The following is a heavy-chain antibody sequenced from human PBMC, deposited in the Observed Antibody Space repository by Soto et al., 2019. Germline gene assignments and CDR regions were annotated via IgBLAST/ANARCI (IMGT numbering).Heavy chain of an antibody. CDR1: GFTFSSYA. CDR2: ISGSGGST. V-gene: IGHV3-23*01. Sequence: GGSLRLSCAASGFTFSSYAMSWVRQAPGKGLEWVSAISGSGGSTYYADSVKGRFTISRDNSKNTLYLQMNSLRAEDTAVYYCAKGRLEDIVVVPAAIGYWGQGTLVTVSS. D-gene: IGHD2-2*02. CDR3: AKGRLEDIVVVPAAIGY. J-gene: IGHJ4*02.